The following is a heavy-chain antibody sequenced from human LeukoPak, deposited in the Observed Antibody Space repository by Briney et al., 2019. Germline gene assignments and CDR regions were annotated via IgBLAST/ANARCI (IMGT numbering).Heavy chain of an antibody. J-gene: IGHJ5*02. D-gene: IGHD3-10*01. CDR3: AREAGYGSGSNYNWFDP. CDR2: IYHSGST. V-gene: IGHV4-30-2*01. CDR1: GGSISSGGYS. Sequence: PSQTLSLTCAVSGGSISSGGYSWSWIRQPPGKGLEWIGYIYHSGSTYYNPSLKSRVTISVDRSKNQFSLKLSSVTAADTAVYYCAREAGYGSGSNYNWFDPWGQGTLVTVSS.